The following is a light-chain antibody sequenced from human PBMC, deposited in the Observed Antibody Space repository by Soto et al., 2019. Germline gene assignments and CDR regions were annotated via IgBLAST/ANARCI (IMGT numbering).Light chain of an antibody. Sequence: VMTQSPDTLSVSPGETATLSCRASQSVSRNLAWYQQKPGQAPRLLIYASSTRATGVPVRFSGSGSGTVFSLTITGLQSEDFALYFCQHFDKWPGTFGQGTKVEIK. V-gene: IGKV3-15*01. CDR2: ASS. J-gene: IGKJ1*01. CDR1: QSVSRN. CDR3: QHFDKWPGT.